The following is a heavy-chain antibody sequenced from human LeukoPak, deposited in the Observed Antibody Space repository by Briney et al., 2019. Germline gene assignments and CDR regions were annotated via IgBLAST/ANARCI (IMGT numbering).Heavy chain of an antibody. CDR1: GFTFSSYG. D-gene: IGHD2-21*01. CDR3: AREHCESSSFDI. J-gene: IGHJ3*02. V-gene: IGHV3-33*01. Sequence: GGSLRLSCAASGFTFSSYGMHWVRQAPGKGLEWVAVIWYDGSNKYYADSVKGRFTISRDNSKNTLYLQMNSLRAEDTAVYYCAREHCESSSFDIWGQGTMVTVSS. CDR2: IWYDGSNK.